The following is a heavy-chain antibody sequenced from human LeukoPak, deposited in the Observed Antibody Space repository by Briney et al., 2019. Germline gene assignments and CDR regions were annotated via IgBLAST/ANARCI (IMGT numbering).Heavy chain of an antibody. CDR1: GFFFDTYA. V-gene: IGHV3-23*01. J-gene: IGHJ4*02. CDR3: TLGSLYSSSWYGDY. CDR2: ISGDGGST. D-gene: IGHD6-13*01. Sequence: GGSLRLSCAASGFFFDTYAMTWVRQAPGKGLEGVSAISGDGGSTYYAVSVKGRFTISRDNSKNTLYLQMNGLRAEDTAVYYCTLGSLYSSSWYGDYWGQGTLVTVSS.